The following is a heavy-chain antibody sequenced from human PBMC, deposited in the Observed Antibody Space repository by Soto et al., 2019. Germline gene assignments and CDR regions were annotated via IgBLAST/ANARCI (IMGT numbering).Heavy chain of an antibody. D-gene: IGHD1-26*01. V-gene: IGHV4-31*03. CDR3: ARDHKWDGMDV. J-gene: IGHJ6*02. Sequence: SETLSLTCPVSGGSFSSDSFIWSWVRQFPGKGLEWIGYINYSGTTYYNPSLRSRITMSVDTSKNQFSLNLSSVTAADTAVYYCARDHKWDGMDVWGQGTTVTVS. CDR2: INYSGTT. CDR1: GGSFSSDSFI.